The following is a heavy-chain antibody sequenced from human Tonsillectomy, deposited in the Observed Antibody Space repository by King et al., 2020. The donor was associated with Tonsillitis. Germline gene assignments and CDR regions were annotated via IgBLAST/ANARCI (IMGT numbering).Heavy chain of an antibody. CDR3: ARSVSGSFDY. V-gene: IGHV4-39*01. J-gene: IGHJ4*02. D-gene: IGHD1-26*01. Sequence: LQLQESGPGVLKPSETLSLTCTVSVGSISSSDHYWAWIRQPPGKGLEWIGYRYYSGSIFYNPSLKSRITISGGTSENRFSLKLSSVTAADTAVYFCARSVSGSFDYWGQGALVTVSS. CDR1: VGSISSSDHY. CDR2: RYYSGSI.